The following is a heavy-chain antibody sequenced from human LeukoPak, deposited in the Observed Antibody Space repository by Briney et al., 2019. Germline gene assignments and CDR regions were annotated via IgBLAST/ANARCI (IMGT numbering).Heavy chain of an antibody. J-gene: IGHJ4*02. CDR2: IYPGDSDT. CDR1: GYSFTSYW. V-gene: IGHV5-51*01. Sequence: GESLKISCKGSGYSFTSYWIGWVRQMPGKGLEWMGIIYPGDSDTRYSPSFQGQVTISADKSISTAYLQWSSLKASDTAMYYCARGASKDLYSGSYYVDYWGQGTLVTVSS. D-gene: IGHD1-26*01. CDR3: ARGASKDLYSGSYYVDY.